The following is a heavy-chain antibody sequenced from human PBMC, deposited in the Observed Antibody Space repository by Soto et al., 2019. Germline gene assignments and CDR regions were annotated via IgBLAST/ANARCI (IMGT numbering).Heavy chain of an antibody. CDR3: ARVRGSGSYAAYYFDS. D-gene: IGHD3-10*01. CDR2: IHYSGST. J-gene: IGHJ4*01. Sequence: SETLSLTCTVSGGSISNGGYYWNWVRQHPGNGLEWIGYIHYSGSTWYNPSLESRVTISVDTSKDQFSLKLRSVTAADTAVYYCARVRGSGSYAAYYFDSWGQGTLVTVSS. V-gene: IGHV4-31*03. CDR1: GGSISNGGYY.